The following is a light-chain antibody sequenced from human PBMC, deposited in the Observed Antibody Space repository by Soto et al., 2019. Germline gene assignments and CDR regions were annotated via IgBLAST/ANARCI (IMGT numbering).Light chain of an antibody. CDR2: EVS. CDR1: SSDVGGYNY. J-gene: IGLJ1*01. Sequence: QSALTQPPSAYGSPGQSVTISCTGTSSDVGGYNYVSWYQQHPGKAPKLMIYEVSKRPSGVPDRFSGSKSGNTASLTVSGLQAEDEADYYCSSYAGSNVFGTGTKVTVL. CDR3: SSYAGSNV. V-gene: IGLV2-8*01.